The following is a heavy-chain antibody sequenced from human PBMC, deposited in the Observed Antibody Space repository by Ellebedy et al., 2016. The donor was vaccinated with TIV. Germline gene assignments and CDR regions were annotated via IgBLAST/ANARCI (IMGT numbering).Heavy chain of an antibody. CDR1: GFTFSTFS. J-gene: IGHJ4*02. D-gene: IGHD6-19*01. V-gene: IGHV3-21*01. Sequence: GESLKISCAASGFTFSTFSMNWVRQAPGKGLEWVSSILSSSRYIYYADSVKGRFTVSRDNAENSLYLQMDSLRAEDTAVYYCTRSRWQWQFYLDSWGRGTLVTVSS. CDR3: TRSRWQWQFYLDS. CDR2: ILSSSRYI.